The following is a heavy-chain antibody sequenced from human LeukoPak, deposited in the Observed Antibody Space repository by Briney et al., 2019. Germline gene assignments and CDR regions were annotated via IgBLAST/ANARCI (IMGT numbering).Heavy chain of an antibody. CDR2: ISGTADSK. CDR3: AKADATIGGAFDT. J-gene: IGHJ3*02. D-gene: IGHD3-16*01. V-gene: IGHV3-23*01. CDR1: RFIFRNYA. Sequence: GGSLRLSCAASRFIFRNYAMSWVRQAPGRGLEWLSFISGTADSKYYADSVKGRFTISRDNPRSTLYLEMNILRAEDTAVYYCAKADATIGGAFDTWGQGTMVIVSS.